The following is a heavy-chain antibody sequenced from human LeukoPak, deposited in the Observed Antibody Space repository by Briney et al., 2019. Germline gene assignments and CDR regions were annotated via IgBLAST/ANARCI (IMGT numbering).Heavy chain of an antibody. CDR3: AMNWGTGRTLDY. CDR2: INHSGGT. D-gene: IGHD7-27*01. CDR1: GGSFSSYY. Sequence: PSETLSLTCAVYGGSFSSYYWSWIRQPPGKGLEWIGEINHSGGTNYNPSLKSRVTISVGTSKSQFSLKLSSVTAADTAVYYCAMNWGTGRTLDYWGQGNLVTVSS. V-gene: IGHV4-34*01. J-gene: IGHJ4*02.